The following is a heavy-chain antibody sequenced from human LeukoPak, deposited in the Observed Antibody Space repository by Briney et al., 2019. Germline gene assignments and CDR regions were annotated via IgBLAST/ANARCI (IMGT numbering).Heavy chain of an antibody. CDR3: AIQITMIVVVPYLVY. Sequence: PGGSLRLSCAASGLTFSDYYITWIRQAPGKGLEWVAYISSSGSTIYSAHSVKGRFTVSMDNAKNSLFLHMNSLRAEETAIYYCAIQITMIVVVPYLVYCGQGDLWTVSS. D-gene: IGHD3-22*01. CDR1: GLTFSDYY. CDR2: ISSSGSTI. J-gene: IGHJ4*02. V-gene: IGHV3-11*04.